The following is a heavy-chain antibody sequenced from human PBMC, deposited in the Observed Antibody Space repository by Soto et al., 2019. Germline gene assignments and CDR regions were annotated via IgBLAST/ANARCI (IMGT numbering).Heavy chain of an antibody. D-gene: IGHD1-26*01. V-gene: IGHV3-23*01. CDR1: GFPFSSYT. CDR3: VRTIVGATKGGWFDP. J-gene: IGHJ5*02. Sequence: EVQLSESGGGLIQPGGSLRLSCAASGFPFSSYTMSWVRQAPGKGLEWVSSFSGRDATTYYADSVKGRFTISRDNSQNTLYLQMNSLRAEDTALYFCVRTIVGATKGGWFDPWGQGALVTVSS. CDR2: FSGRDATT.